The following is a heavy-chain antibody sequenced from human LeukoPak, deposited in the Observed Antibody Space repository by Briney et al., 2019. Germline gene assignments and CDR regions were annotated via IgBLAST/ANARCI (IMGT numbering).Heavy chain of an antibody. CDR3: ARGDIVVLVAAKTSGYFDY. CDR2: INHSGST. V-gene: IGHV4-34*01. J-gene: IGHJ4*02. Sequence: SETLSLTCAVYGRSFSGYYWSWIRQPPGKGLEWIGEINHSGSTNYNPSLKSRVPISVDTSKNQFSLRLSSVTAADTAVYYCARGDIVVLVAAKTSGYFDYWGQGTLVTVSS. D-gene: IGHD2-15*01. CDR1: GRSFSGYY.